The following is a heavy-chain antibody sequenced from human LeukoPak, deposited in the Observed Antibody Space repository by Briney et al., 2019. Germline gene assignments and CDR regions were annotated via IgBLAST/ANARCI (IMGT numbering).Heavy chain of an antibody. CDR3: ARGLLTAAADDY. J-gene: IGHJ4*02. CDR1: VYTFTSYD. V-gene: IGHV1-8*01. D-gene: IGHD6-13*01. CDR2: MNPNSGNT. Sequence: GASVKVSCKASVYTFTSYDINWVRQATGQGLEWMGWMNPNSGNTGYAQKFQGRVTMTRNTSISTAYMELSSLGSEDTAVYYCARGLLTAAADDYWGQGTLVTVSS.